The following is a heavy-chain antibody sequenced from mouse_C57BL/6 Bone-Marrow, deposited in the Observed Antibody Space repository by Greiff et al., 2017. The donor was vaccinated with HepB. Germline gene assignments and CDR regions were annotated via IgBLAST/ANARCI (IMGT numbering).Heavy chain of an antibody. D-gene: IGHD3-2*02. Sequence: QVQLQQSGAELVRPGASVKLSCKASGYTFTDYYINWVKQRPGQGLEWIARIYPGSGNTYYNEKFKGKATLTAEKSSSTAYMQLSSLTSEDSAVYYRARSGQLRLERTWFAYWGQGTLVTVSA. V-gene: IGHV1-76*01. CDR3: ARSGQLRLERTWFAY. CDR1: GYTFTDYY. J-gene: IGHJ3*01. CDR2: IYPGSGNT.